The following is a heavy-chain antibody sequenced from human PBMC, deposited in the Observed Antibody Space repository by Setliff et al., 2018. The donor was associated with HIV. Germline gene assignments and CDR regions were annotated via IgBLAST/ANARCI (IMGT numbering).Heavy chain of an antibody. Sequence: PSETLSLTCTVSGDSISSYSGNWIRQPPGRGLEWIGYVYASGETNYNPSLKSRVTMSTDTSRNQFFLNLNYATAADTAVYFCARRVLQDSTITSSNWFDSWGQGTLVTVSS. V-gene: IGHV4-4*09. CDR3: ARRVLQDSTITSSNWFDS. CDR1: GDSISSYS. J-gene: IGHJ5*01. D-gene: IGHD2-2*01. CDR2: VYASGET.